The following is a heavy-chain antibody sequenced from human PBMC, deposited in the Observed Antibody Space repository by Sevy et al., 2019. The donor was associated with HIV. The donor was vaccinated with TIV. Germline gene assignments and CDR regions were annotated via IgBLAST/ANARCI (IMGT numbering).Heavy chain of an antibody. CDR1: GFIFSNYE. CDR2: ISPCGHAI. J-gene: IGHJ3*01. D-gene: IGHD3-22*01. V-gene: IGHV3-48*03. Sequence: GGSLRLSCKASGFIFSNYEMNWVRQAPGKGLEWVSYISPCGHAIYYADSVKGRFTVSRDNAKNSLYLQMNSLRGDDTALYYCARDIDSSGYSYAFDLWGQGTMVTVSS. CDR3: ARDIDSSGYSYAFDL.